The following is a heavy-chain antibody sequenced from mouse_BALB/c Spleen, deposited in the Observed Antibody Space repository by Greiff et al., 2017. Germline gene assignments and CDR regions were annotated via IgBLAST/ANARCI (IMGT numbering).Heavy chain of an antibody. D-gene: IGHD2-4*01. Sequence: QVQLKQSGAELARPGASVKLSCKASGYTFTSYWMQWVKQRPGQGLEWIGAIYPGDGDTRYTQKFKGKATLTADKSSSTAYMQLSSLASEDSAVYYCARGYDYAYWGQGTLVTVSA. CDR2: IYPGDGDT. V-gene: IGHV1-87*01. CDR1: GYTFTSYW. CDR3: ARGYDYAY. J-gene: IGHJ3*01.